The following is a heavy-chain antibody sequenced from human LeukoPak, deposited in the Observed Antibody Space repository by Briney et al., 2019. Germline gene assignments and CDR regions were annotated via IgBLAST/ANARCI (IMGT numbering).Heavy chain of an antibody. J-gene: IGHJ4*02. V-gene: IGHV1-8*01. CDR3: ARFGVSCSSTSCHPSVY. CDR1: GYTFTSYD. CDR2: MNPNSGNT. Sequence: ASVKGSCKASGYTFTSYDINWVRQATGQGLEWMGWMNPNSGNTGYAQKFQGRVTMTRNTSISTAYMELSSLRSEDTAVYYCARFGVSCSSTSCHPSVYWGQGTLVTVSS. D-gene: IGHD2-2*01.